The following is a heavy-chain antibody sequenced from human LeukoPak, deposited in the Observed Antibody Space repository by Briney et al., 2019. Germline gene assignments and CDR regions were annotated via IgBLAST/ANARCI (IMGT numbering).Heavy chain of an antibody. CDR3: ARRPYYYDSSGYFPPDY. V-gene: IGHV5-51*01. J-gene: IGHJ4*02. Sequence: HGESLKISCKGSGYSFTSYWIGWVRQMPGKGLEWMGIIYPGDSDTRYSPSFQGQVTISADKSIGTAYLQWSSLKASDTAMYYCARRPYYYDSSGYFPPDYWGQGTLVTVSS. CDR1: GYSFTSYW. D-gene: IGHD3-22*01. CDR2: IYPGDSDT.